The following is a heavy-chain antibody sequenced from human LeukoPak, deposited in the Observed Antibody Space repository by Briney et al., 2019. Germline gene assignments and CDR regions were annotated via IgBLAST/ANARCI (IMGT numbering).Heavy chain of an antibody. D-gene: IGHD4-17*01. V-gene: IGHV1-69*13. CDR1: GGTFRIFA. Sequence: GASVKVSCKASGGTFRIFAINWVRQAPGKGLEWMGGIIPMINTPKYAQRFQGRVSITADESTSTGYMEVSSLRSEDTAVYYCAIFQGTYGDNDNDFWGQGTLVTVSS. J-gene: IGHJ4*02. CDR2: IIPMINTP. CDR3: AIFQGTYGDNDNDF.